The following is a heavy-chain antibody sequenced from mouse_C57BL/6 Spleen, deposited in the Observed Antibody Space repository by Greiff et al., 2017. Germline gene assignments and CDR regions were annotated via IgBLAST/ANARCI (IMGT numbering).Heavy chain of an antibody. CDR3: ARDYGSSFDY. D-gene: IGHD1-1*01. J-gene: IGHJ2*01. CDR1: GYTFTSYL. V-gene: IGHV1-55*01. Sequence: VKLQQPGAELVKPGASVKMSCKASGYTFTSYLITWVKQRPGQGLEWIGDIYPGSGSTNYNEKFKSKATLTVDTSSSTAYMQLSSLTSEDSAVYYCARDYGSSFDYWGQGTTLTVSS. CDR2: IYPGSGST.